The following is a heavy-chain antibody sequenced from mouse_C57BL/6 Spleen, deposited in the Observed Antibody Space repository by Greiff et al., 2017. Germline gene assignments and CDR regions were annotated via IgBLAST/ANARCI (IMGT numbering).Heavy chain of an antibody. J-gene: IGHJ2*01. D-gene: IGHD1-1*01. CDR3: AKGAIYYGSSHDLDY. V-gene: IGHV1-7*01. CDR2: FNPCSGYT. CDR1: GFTFTTCC. Sequence: VQLQQSGAELAKPGASVKLSCKASGFTFTTCCMHWVKQRPGQGLEWIGYFNPCSGYTKYNQKFKDKATLTANKSSSTAYMQLSNLTSEDSAVYECAKGAIYYGSSHDLDYWGQGTTLTVAS.